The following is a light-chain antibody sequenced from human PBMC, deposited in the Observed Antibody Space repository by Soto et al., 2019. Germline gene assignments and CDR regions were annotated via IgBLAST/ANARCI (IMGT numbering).Light chain of an antibody. J-gene: IGLJ2*01. V-gene: IGLV2-8*01. CDR1: SSDVGGYNY. CDR3: SSFAGGGNPVL. Sequence: QSVLTQPPSASGSLGQSVTISCTGTSSDVGGYNYVSWHQQHPGKAPKVMIYEVTERPPGVPDRFSGSKSGNTASLTVSGLQAEDDADYYCSSFAGGGNPVLLGGGTQLTVL. CDR2: EVT.